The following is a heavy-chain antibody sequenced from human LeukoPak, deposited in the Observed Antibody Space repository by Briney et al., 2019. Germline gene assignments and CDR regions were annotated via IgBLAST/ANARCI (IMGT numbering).Heavy chain of an antibody. CDR2: ISYDGSNK. Sequence: GRSLLLSCAASGFTFSSYGMHWVRQAPGKGLEWVAVISYDGSNKYYADSVKGRFTISRDNSKNTLYLQMNSLRAEDTAVYYCARSFLSIAAAATDYWGQGTLVTVSS. CDR3: ARSFLSIAAAATDY. D-gene: IGHD6-13*01. V-gene: IGHV3-30*03. CDR1: GFTFSSYG. J-gene: IGHJ4*02.